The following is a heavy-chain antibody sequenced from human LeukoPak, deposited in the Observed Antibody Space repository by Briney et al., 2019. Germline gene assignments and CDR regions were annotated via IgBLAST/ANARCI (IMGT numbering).Heavy chain of an antibody. J-gene: IGHJ6*03. V-gene: IGHV4-59*08. CDR1: GGSIGTYY. Sequence: SETLSLTCTVSGGSIGTYYWSWIRQSPGKGLEWIGYIYVTGTRYNPYLQSRVTISVGTSRNQFFLKMSSVTAADTAVYYCARHIGGGIEDMDVWGKGTKVTVSS. CDR2: IYVTGT. D-gene: IGHD3-16*02. CDR3: ARHIGGGIEDMDV.